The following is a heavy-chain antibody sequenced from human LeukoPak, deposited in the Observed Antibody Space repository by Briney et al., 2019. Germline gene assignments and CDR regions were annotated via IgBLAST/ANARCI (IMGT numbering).Heavy chain of an antibody. J-gene: IGHJ4*02. CDR3: ARGDCSSTSCSLGFDY. CDR1: GYTFTSYG. CDR2: IGAYNGNT. V-gene: IGHV1-18*01. Sequence: ASVKVSCKASGYTFTSYGISWVRQAPGQGLEWMGWIGAYNGNTNYAQKLQGRVTMTTDTSTSTAYMELRSLRSDDTAVYYCARGDCSSTSCSLGFDYWGQGTLVTVSS. D-gene: IGHD2-2*01.